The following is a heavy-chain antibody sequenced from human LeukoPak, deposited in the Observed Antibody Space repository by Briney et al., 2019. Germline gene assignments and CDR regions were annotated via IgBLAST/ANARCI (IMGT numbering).Heavy chain of an antibody. D-gene: IGHD4-17*01. J-gene: IGHJ4*02. V-gene: IGHV3-66*01. CDR3: ASKLTTGY. Sequence: GGSLRLSCATSGFTFSDYYMSWVRQAPGKGLEWVSVIYSGGTTNYADSVKGRFLVYRDNSKNTLYLQMNSLRAEDTAVYYCASKLTTGYWGQGTLVTVSS. CDR1: GFTFSDYY. CDR2: IYSGGTT.